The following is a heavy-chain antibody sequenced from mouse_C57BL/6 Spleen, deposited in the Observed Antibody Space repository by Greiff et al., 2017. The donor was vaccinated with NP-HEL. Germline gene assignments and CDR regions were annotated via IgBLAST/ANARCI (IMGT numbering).Heavy chain of an antibody. J-gene: IGHJ1*03. D-gene: IGHD2-3*01. V-gene: IGHV1-26*01. Sequence: VQLQQSGPELVKPGASVKISCKASGYTFTDYYMNWVKQSHGKSLEWIGDINPNNGGTSYNQKFKGKATLTVDKSSSTAYMELRSLTSEDSAVYYWARGGYYEYFDVWGTGTTVTVSS. CDR3: ARGGYYEYFDV. CDR2: INPNNGGT. CDR1: GYTFTDYY.